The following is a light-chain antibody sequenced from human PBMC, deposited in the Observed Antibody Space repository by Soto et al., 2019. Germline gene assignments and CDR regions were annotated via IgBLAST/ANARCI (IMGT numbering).Light chain of an antibody. CDR3: QQYSTSPLT. J-gene: IGKJ4*01. Sequence: DFQMTQSPSTLSASVGDRVTITCRASQNINNWVAWYQQKPGKAPKFLIYDASTLQRGVSSRFSGSGFGTEFSLTISRLEPEDSAVYYCQQYSTSPLTFGGGTKVEIK. V-gene: IGKV1-5*01. CDR2: DAS. CDR1: QNINNW.